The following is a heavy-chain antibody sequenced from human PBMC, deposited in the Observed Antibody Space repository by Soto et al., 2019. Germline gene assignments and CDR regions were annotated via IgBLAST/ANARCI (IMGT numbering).Heavy chain of an antibody. J-gene: IGHJ5*02. D-gene: IGHD3-22*01. CDR3: ARVSYYYDSSGEYNWFDP. CDR2: IIPIFGTA. Sequence: SVKVSCKASGGTFSSYAISWVRQAPGQGLEWMGGIIPIFGTANYAQKFQGRVTITADESTSTAYMELSSLRSEDTAVYYCARVSYYYDSSGEYNWFDPWGQGTRVTVSS. V-gene: IGHV1-69*13. CDR1: GGTFSSYA.